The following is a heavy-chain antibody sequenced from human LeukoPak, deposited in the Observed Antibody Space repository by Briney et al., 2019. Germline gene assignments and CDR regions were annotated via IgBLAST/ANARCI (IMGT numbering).Heavy chain of an antibody. Sequence: SGGSLRLSCAASGFTFSSYWMSWVRQAPGEGLEWVANIKQDGSEKYYVDSVKGRLPISRDNAKNSLFLQMNRLRAEDTAVYYCARFQTPYYYYYMDVWGKGTTVTVSS. V-gene: IGHV3-7*01. J-gene: IGHJ6*03. CDR3: ARFQTPYYYYYMDV. CDR1: GFTFSSYW. CDR2: IKQDGSEK.